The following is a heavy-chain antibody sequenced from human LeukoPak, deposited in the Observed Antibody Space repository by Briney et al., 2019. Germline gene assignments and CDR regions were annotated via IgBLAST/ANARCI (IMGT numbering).Heavy chain of an antibody. Sequence: GAPVRLSCSASGGTVSSYAISWVRQAPGHGLEWMGRFIPIFGIANYAQKFQGRVTITADKSTSTAYMEMSSLRSEDTAVYYCARGSYYDSSGSSLKYWGQGTLVTVSS. CDR3: ARGSYYDSSGSSLKY. CDR1: GGTVSSYA. J-gene: IGHJ4*02. CDR2: FIPIFGIA. V-gene: IGHV1-69*04. D-gene: IGHD3-22*01.